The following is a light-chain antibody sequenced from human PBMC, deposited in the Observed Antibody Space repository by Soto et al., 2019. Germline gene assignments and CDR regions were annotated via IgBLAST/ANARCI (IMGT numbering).Light chain of an antibody. V-gene: IGLV1-47*01. J-gene: IGLJ2*01. CDR2: RNN. Sequence: QSVLTQPPSASGTPGQRVNISCYGSSSHIGSNYVYWYRQFPGTAPKLLIQRNNQRPSGVPARFSGSKSGTTAALAISGLRSEDEADYYCGGWDDSLRGPVFGGGTKVTVL. CDR3: GGWDDSLRGPV. CDR1: SSHIGSNY.